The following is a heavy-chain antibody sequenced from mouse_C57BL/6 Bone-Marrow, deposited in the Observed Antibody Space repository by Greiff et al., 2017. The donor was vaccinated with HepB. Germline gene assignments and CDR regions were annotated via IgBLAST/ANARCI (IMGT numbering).Heavy chain of an antibody. D-gene: IGHD1-1*01. Sequence: QVQLQQSGAELVKPGASVKLSCKASGYTFTSYWMQWVKQRPGQGLEWIGEIDPSDSYTNYNQKFKGKATLTVDTSSSTAYMQLSSLTSEDSAVYYCARVYYYGDYWGQGTTLTVSS. CDR3: ARVYYYGDY. J-gene: IGHJ2*01. V-gene: IGHV1-50*01. CDR1: GYTFTSYW. CDR2: IDPSDSYT.